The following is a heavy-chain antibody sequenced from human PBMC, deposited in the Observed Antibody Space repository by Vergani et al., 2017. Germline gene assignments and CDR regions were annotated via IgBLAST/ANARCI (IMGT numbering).Heavy chain of an antibody. CDR2: IKNTGDST. CDR3: GRGSDNYN. CDR1: GFTFSSHA. Sequence: EVQLLQSEGAVVQPGGSLRLSCVASGFTFSSHAMSWVCQGHGQGLEWVSSIKNTGDSTHYADSVKGRFTLSRDNSKKTLYLQRNSLGGEDTAVYYCGRGSDNYNWGQGTLVTVSS. J-gene: IGHJ4*02. D-gene: IGHD5-24*01. V-gene: IGHV3-23*01.